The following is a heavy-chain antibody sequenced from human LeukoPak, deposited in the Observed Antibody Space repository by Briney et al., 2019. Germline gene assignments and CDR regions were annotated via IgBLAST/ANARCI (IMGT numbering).Heavy chain of an antibody. CDR1: GFTFSSYS. CDR3: ARAADSSGKVDY. V-gene: IGHV3-21*01. CDR2: ISSSSSYI. D-gene: IGHD3-22*01. J-gene: IGHJ4*02. Sequence: GGSLRLSCAASGFTFSSYSMNWVRQAPGKGLEWVSSISSSSSYIYYADLVKGRFTISRDNAKNSLYLQMNSLRAEDTAVYYCARAADSSGKVDYWGQGTLVTVSS.